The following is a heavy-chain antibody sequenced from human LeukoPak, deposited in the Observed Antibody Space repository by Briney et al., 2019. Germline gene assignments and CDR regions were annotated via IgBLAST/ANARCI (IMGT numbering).Heavy chain of an antibody. V-gene: IGHV1-2*02. J-gene: IGHJ4*02. CDR3: ARGGYDISGYYPFDY. CDR2: INPNSGGT. CDR1: GYTFTAYY. D-gene: IGHD3-22*01. Sequence: ASVKVSCKTSGYTFTAYYMHWVRQAPGQGLEGMGWINPNSGGTKYAQKFQGRVTMTWDTSISTAYMELSRLRSDDTAVYFCARGGYDISGYYPFDYWGQGTLVTV.